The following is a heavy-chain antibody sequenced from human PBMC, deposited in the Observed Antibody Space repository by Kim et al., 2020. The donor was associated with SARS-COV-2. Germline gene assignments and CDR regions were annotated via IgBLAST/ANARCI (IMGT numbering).Heavy chain of an antibody. CDR2: INHSGST. V-gene: IGHV4-34*01. CDR3: ARVILRYFDWSPKYYFDY. CDR1: GGSFSGYY. J-gene: IGHJ4*02. Sequence: SETLSLTCAVYGGSFSGYYWSWIRQPPGKGLEWIGEINHSGSTNYNPSLKSRVTISVDTSKNQFSLKLSSVTAADTAVYYCARVILRYFDWSPKYYFDYWGQGTLVTVSS. D-gene: IGHD3-9*01.